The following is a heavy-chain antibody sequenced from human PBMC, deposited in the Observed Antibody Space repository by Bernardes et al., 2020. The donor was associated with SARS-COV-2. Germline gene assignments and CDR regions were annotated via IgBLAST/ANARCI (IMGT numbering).Heavy chain of an antibody. Sequence: ASVKVSCKVSGYTLTELSMHWVRQAPGKGLEWMGGFDPEDGETIYAQKFQGRVTMTEDTSTDTAYMELSSLRSEDTAVYYWATAPAIVVVPAALWFDPWGQGTLVTVSS. D-gene: IGHD2-2*01. CDR2: FDPEDGET. CDR3: ATAPAIVVVPAALWFDP. V-gene: IGHV1-24*01. CDR1: GYTLTELS. J-gene: IGHJ5*02.